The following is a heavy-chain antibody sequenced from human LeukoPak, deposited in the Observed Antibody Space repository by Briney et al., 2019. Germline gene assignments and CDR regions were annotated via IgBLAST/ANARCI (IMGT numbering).Heavy chain of an antibody. J-gene: IGHJ4*02. CDR1: GYSITSGYF. CDR3: ATMYSGSYFDY. D-gene: IGHD1-26*01. V-gene: IGHV4-38-2*01. Sequence: SETLSLTCDVSGYSITSGYFWGWIRQPPGKGLEWIGSIYHVGNTFYNPSLKSRVTISLDTSKNQFSLKLSSVTAADTAVYYCATMYSGSYFDYWGQGTLVTVSS. CDR2: IYHVGNT.